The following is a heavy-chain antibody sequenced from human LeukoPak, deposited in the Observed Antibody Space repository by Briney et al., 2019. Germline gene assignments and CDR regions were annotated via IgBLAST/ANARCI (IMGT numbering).Heavy chain of an antibody. J-gene: IGHJ4*02. Sequence: GGSLRLSCAASAFIISDNFMNWVRQAPGTGLEWVSVIYRDGSTYYADSVKGRFTISRDNSKHTLYLQMNSLSAEDTAVYYCARDSSGTQVFDLWGPGTLVTVSS. V-gene: IGHV3-53*01. CDR3: ARDSSGTQVFDL. CDR2: IYRDGST. D-gene: IGHD6-19*01. CDR1: AFIISDNF.